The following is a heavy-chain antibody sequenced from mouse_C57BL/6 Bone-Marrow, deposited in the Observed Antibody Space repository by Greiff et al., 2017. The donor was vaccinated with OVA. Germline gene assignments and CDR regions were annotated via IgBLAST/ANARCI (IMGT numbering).Heavy chain of an antibody. J-gene: IGHJ3*01. CDR1: GYTFTSYW. V-gene: IGHV1-69*01. CDR2: IDPSDSYT. Sequence: VQLQQPGAELVMPGASVKLSCKASGYTFTSYWMHWVKQRPGQGLEWIGEIDPSDSYTNYNQKFKGKSTLTVDKSSSTAYMQLSSLTSEDSAVYFCASGWLLAWFAYWGQGTLVTVSA. D-gene: IGHD2-3*01. CDR3: ASGWLLAWFAY.